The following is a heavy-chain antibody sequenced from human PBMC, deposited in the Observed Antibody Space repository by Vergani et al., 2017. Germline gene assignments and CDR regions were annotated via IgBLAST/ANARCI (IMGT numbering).Heavy chain of an antibody. D-gene: IGHD4-17*01. CDR3: AATTTVTTTRAFDI. J-gene: IGHJ3*02. CDR1: GGSFSGYY. CDR2: INHSGST. V-gene: IGHV4-34*01. Sequence: QVQLQQWGAGLLKPSETLSLTCAVYGGSFSGYYWSWIRQPPGKGLEWIGEINHSGSTNYNPSLKSRVTISVDTSKNQFSLKLSSVTAADTAVYYCAATTTVTTTRAFDIWGQGTMVTVSS.